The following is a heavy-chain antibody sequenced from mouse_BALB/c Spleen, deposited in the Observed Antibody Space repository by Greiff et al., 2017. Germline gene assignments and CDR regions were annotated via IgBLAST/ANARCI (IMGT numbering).Heavy chain of an antibody. CDR2: ISSGGSYT. CDR3: ARQGYGNYSAMDY. V-gene: IGHV5-9-3*01. CDR1: GFTFSSYA. J-gene: IGHJ4*01. Sequence: DVKLVESGGGLVKPGGSLKLSCAASGFTFSSYAMSWVRQTPEKRLEWVATISSGGSYTYYPDSVKGRFTISRDNAKNTLYLQMSSLRSEDTAMYYCARQGYGNYSAMDYWGQGTSVTVSS. D-gene: IGHD2-1*01.